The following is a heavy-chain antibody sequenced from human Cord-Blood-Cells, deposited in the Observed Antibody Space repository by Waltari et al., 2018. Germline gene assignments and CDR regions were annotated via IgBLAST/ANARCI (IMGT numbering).Heavy chain of an antibody. Sequence: QLQLQESGPGLVTPSETLSLTCTVSGGSISSSSYYWGWIRQPPGKGLEWIGSIYYRGSTYYNPSLKSRVTISVDTSKNQFSLKLSSVTAADTAVYYCARPYSSSWYRGYFDYWGQGTLVTVSS. CDR2: IYYRGST. J-gene: IGHJ4*02. CDR3: ARPYSSSWYRGYFDY. CDR1: GGSISSSSYY. V-gene: IGHV4-39*01. D-gene: IGHD6-13*01.